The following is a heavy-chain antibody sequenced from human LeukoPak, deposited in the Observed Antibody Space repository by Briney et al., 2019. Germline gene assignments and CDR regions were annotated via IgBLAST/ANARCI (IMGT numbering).Heavy chain of an antibody. J-gene: IGHJ4*02. V-gene: IGHV3-7*03. D-gene: IGHD1-26*01. CDR1: GFTFRSYW. CDR3: AKAVGAYFPPLDY. Sequence: GGSLRLSCAASGFTFRSYWMSWVRQAPGKGLEWVANINQDGSDKYSVDSVKGRFTISRDNAKNSLYLQMNSLRAEDTALYYCAKAVGAYFPPLDYWGQGTLVTVSS. CDR2: INQDGSDK.